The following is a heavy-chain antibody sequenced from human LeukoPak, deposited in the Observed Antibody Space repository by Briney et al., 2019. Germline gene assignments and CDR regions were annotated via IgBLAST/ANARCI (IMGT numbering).Heavy chain of an antibody. D-gene: IGHD3-10*01. CDR1: GGSISSGGYS. CDR3: ARGPNPAMVLGVIPDY. J-gene: IGHJ4*02. CDR2: IYHSGST. Sequence: SQTLSLTCAVSGGSISSGGYSWSWIRQPPGKGLEWIGYIYHSGSTYYNPSLKSRVTISVDRSKNQFSLKLSSVTAAGTAVYYCARGPNPAMVLGVIPDYWGQGTLVTVSS. V-gene: IGHV4-30-2*01.